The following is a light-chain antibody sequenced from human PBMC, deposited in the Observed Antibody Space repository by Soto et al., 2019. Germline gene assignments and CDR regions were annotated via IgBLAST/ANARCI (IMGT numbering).Light chain of an antibody. Sequence: EIVMTKSPATLSVSPGERATLSCRAGQSISSNLAWYQQKPGQAPRLLIYGASTGATGIPARFSGSGSGTEFTLTISSLQSEGFAVYYCQQYNNWPLTFGGGTKVEIK. CDR1: QSISSN. CDR3: QQYNNWPLT. J-gene: IGKJ4*01. V-gene: IGKV3-15*01. CDR2: GAS.